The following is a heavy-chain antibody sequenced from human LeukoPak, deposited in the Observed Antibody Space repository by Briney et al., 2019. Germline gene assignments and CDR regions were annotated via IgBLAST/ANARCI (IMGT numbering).Heavy chain of an antibody. CDR1: GFTFSSYG. CDR3: AKVHLSGSLI. J-gene: IGHJ3*02. V-gene: IGHV3-30*02. CDR2: IRYDGSKK. Sequence: GGSLRLSCAASGFTFSSYGMHWVRQAPGKGLEWVAFIRYDGSKKYYADSVKGRLTISRDNSKNTLYLQMNSLRAEDTAVYYCAKVHLSGSLIWGQGTMVTVSS. D-gene: IGHD1-26*01.